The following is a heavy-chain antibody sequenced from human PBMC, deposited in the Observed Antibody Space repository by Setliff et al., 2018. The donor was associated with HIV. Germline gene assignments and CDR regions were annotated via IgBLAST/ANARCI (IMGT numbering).Heavy chain of an antibody. Sequence: LRLSCAASGFTFSSYGMHWVRQAPGKGLEWVAFIRYDGSNKYYADSVKGRFTISRDNSKNTLYLQMNSLRAEDTAVYYCAKGGTGFVTPFDYWGQGTLVTVSS. D-gene: IGHD3-10*01. CDR3: AKGGTGFVTPFDY. V-gene: IGHV3-30*02. CDR2: IRYDGSNK. J-gene: IGHJ4*02. CDR1: GFTFSSYG.